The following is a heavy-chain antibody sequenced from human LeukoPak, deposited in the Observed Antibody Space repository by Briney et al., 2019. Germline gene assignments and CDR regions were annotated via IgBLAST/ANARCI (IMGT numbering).Heavy chain of an antibody. CDR3: VRDRGYSTFDY. V-gene: IGHV3-7*01. D-gene: IGHD4-23*01. Sequence: GGSLRLSCAGSGFPFSNYWMAWVRQAPGKGLEWVANMKEDGGEINYVDSVKGRFTISRENDKNSLDLQMNSLRVDDTAVYYCVRDRGYSTFDYWGQRTLVIVSS. J-gene: IGHJ4*02. CDR2: MKEDGGEI. CDR1: GFPFSNYW.